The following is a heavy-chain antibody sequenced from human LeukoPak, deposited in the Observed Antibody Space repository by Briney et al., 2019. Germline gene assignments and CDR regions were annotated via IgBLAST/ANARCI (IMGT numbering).Heavy chain of an antibody. CDR2: VYDLGST. V-gene: IGHV4-34*11. J-gene: IGHJ6*03. D-gene: IGHD3-10*01. CDR3: ARTYYFGSGSYRYMDV. CDR1: GGSFSGYY. Sequence: SETLSLTCAVYGGSFSGYYWSWIRQPPGKGLEWIGYVYDLGSTNYNPSLRSRATISVDTSKNQFSLKVTTVTAADTAVYYCARTYYFGSGSYRYMDVWGKGTTVTVSS.